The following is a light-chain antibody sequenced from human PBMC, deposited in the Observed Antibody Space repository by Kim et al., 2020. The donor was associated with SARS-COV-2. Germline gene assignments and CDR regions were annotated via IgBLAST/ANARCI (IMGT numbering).Light chain of an antibody. V-gene: IGKV3-11*01. CDR2: GSS. Sequence: LCPGETSTLSCRASQSVGSYLAWYQHKPGQAPRLLLYGSSNRATGVPARFSGSGSGTDFTLTISNLEPADFGVYYCQQRRSWPLTFGGGTKVDIK. CDR1: QSVGSY. CDR3: QQRRSWPLT. J-gene: IGKJ4*01.